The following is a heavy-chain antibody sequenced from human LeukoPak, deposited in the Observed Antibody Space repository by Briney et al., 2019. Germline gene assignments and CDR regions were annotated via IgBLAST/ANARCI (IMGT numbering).Heavy chain of an antibody. Sequence: SETLSLTCTVSGGSISRYYWSWIRRPPGKGLEWIGYIDDSGNTNYNPSLKSQVTISVDKSKNQFSLKLSFVTAADTAMYYCARESNYYDSSGYWGIEDWGQGTLVTVSS. D-gene: IGHD3-22*01. CDR1: GGSISRYY. CDR3: ARESNYYDSSGYWGIED. V-gene: IGHV4-59*01. J-gene: IGHJ4*02. CDR2: IDDSGNT.